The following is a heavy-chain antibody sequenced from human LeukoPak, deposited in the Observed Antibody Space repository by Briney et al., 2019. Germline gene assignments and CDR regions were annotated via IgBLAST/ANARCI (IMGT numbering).Heavy chain of an antibody. CDR2: ISGSGGST. D-gene: IGHD1-7*01. Sequence: GGSLRLSCAASGFTFSSNAMSWVRQAPGKGLEWVSVISGSGGSTYCADSVKGRFTISRDNSKNTLYLQMNSLRAEDTAVYYCAKDDGYNWNSCFDYWGQGTLVTVSS. CDR3: AKDDGYNWNSCFDY. CDR1: GFTFSSNA. J-gene: IGHJ4*02. V-gene: IGHV3-23*01.